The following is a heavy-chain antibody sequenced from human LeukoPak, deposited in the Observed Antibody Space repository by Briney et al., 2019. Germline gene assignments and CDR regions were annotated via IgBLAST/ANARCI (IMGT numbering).Heavy chain of an antibody. V-gene: IGHV1-69*05. CDR2: IIPIFGTA. Sequence: SVKVSCKASGGTFSSYAISWVRQAPGQGLEWMGGIIPIFGTANYAQKFQGRVTITTDESTSTAYMELSSLRSEDTAVYYCARATMVRGVIMKYFDYWGQGILVTVSS. CDR1: GGTFSSYA. D-gene: IGHD3-10*01. CDR3: ARATMVRGVIMKYFDY. J-gene: IGHJ4*02.